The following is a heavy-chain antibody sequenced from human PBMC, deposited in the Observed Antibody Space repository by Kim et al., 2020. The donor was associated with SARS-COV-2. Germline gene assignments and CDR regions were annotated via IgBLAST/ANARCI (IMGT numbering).Heavy chain of an antibody. CDR2: INHSGST. CDR3: ARGGSRGQLVVSGGHYYYGMDV. V-gene: IGHV4-34*01. CDR1: GGSFSGYY. J-gene: IGHJ6*02. D-gene: IGHD6-6*01. Sequence: SETLSLTCAVYGGSFSGYYWSWIRQPPGKGLEWIGEINHSGSTNYNPSLKSRVTISVDTSKNQFSLKLSSVTAADTAVYYCARGGSRGQLVVSGGHYYYGMDVWGQGTTVTVSS.